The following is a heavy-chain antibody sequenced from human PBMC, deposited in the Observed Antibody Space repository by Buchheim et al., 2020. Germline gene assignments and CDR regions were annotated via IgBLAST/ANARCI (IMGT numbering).Heavy chain of an antibody. D-gene: IGHD3-10*01. CDR1: GGTFSSYA. J-gene: IGHJ6*02. CDR2: IIPIFGTA. Sequence: QVQLVQSGAEVKKPGSSVKVSCKASGGTFSSYAISWVRQAPGQGLEWMGGIIPIFGTANYAQKFQGRVTITADESTSTAYMELSSLRSEDTAVYYCARCGRRGYYYGSGSYSPRYYYYYYGMDVWGQGTT. CDR3: ARCGRRGYYYGSGSYSPRYYYYYYGMDV. V-gene: IGHV1-69*01.